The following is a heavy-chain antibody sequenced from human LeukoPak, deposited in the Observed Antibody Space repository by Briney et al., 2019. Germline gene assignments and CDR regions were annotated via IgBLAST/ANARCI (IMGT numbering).Heavy chain of an antibody. Sequence: SETLSLTCTVSGGSISSYYWSWIRQPAGKGLEWIGRIFSSGSTNYNPSLKSRVTMSVDTSKNQFSLKLSSVTAADTAVYYCARGGIAAAGSDYRGQGTLVTVSS. J-gene: IGHJ4*02. V-gene: IGHV4-4*07. D-gene: IGHD6-13*01. CDR2: IFSSGST. CDR3: ARGGIAAAGSDY. CDR1: GGSISSYY.